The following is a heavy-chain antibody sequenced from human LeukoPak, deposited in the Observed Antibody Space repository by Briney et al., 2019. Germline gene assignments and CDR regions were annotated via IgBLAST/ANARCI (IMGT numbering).Heavy chain of an antibody. CDR1: GLTFSIYA. J-gene: IGHJ4*02. D-gene: IGHD5-18*01. Sequence: GGSLRLSCAASGLTFSIYAMSWVRQAPGKGLEWVSAISGSGGSTYYADSVKGRFTISRDNSKNTLYLQMNSLRAEDTAVYYCAKDRVGYLGIFDYWGQGTLVTVSS. CDR3: AKDRVGYLGIFDY. CDR2: ISGSGGST. V-gene: IGHV3-23*01.